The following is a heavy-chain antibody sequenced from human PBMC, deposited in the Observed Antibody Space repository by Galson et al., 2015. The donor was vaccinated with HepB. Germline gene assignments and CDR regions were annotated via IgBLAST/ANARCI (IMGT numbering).Heavy chain of an antibody. CDR3: ARQLGYCSSTICHGWFDP. CDR1: GRSINSYY. J-gene: IGHJ5*02. V-gene: IGHV4-59*08. D-gene: IGHD2-2*01. CDR2: IYYTGYT. Sequence: SETLSLTCTVSGRSINSYYWSWIRQPPGKGLEWIGYIYYTGYTNYNPSLKSRVTISVDTSKNQFSLKLSSVTAADTAVYYCARQLGYCSSTICHGWFDPWGQGTLVTVSS.